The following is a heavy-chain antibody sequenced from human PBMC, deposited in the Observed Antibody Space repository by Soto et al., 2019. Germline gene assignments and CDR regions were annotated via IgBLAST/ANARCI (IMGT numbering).Heavy chain of an antibody. CDR3: ARLLGYMYRYRPSWFDP. J-gene: IGHJ5*02. CDR1: GGTFSSYA. CDR2: IIPIFGTA. Sequence: SVKVSCKASGGTFSSYAISWVRQAPGQGLEWMGGIIPIFGTANYAQKFQGRVTITADESTSTAYMELSSLRSEDTAVYYCARLLGYMYRYRPSWFDPWGQGTLVTVSS. D-gene: IGHD5-18*01. V-gene: IGHV1-69*13.